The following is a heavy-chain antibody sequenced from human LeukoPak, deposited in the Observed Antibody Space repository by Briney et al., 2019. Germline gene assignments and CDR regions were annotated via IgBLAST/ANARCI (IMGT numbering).Heavy chain of an antibody. CDR3: GTDMVKGY. CDR1: GFTFSSYW. D-gene: IGHD2-21*01. Sequence: GGSLRLSCAVSGFTFSSYWMHWVRQAPGKGLVWVSRINSDGSSTNYADSVKGRFTISRDNAKNTLYLQMNSLRAEDAAVYYCGTDMVKGYWGQRTLLTVAS. CDR2: INSDGSST. J-gene: IGHJ4*02. V-gene: IGHV3-74*01.